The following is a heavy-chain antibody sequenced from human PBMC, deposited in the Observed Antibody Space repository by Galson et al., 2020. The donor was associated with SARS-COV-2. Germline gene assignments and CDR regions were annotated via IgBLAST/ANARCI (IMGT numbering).Heavy chain of an antibody. J-gene: IGHJ4*02. CDR2: IWYDGSNQ. CDR3: ARELNKYRSGWYLGY. D-gene: IGHD6-19*01. CDR1: EFTFTNYG. V-gene: IGHV3-33*01. Sequence: GGSLRLSCAASEFTFTNYGIHWVRQAPGKGLEWVAVIWYDGSNQHYADSVKGRFTISRDNSKNTVYLQMNSLRADDTAVYYCARELNKYRSGWYLGYWGQGTLVTVSS.